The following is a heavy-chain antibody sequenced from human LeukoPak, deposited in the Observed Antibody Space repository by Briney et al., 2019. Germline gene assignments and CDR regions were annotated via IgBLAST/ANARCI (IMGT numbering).Heavy chain of an antibody. Sequence: ASVKVSCKASGYTFTSYGISWVRQAPGQGLEWMGWISAYNGNTNYAQKLQGRVTMTTDTSTSTAYMELSSLRSEDTAVYYCASKTTGYSSGWYYFDYWGQGTLVTVSS. V-gene: IGHV1-18*01. CDR3: ASKTTGYSSGWYYFDY. CDR2: ISAYNGNT. CDR1: GYTFTSYG. D-gene: IGHD6-19*01. J-gene: IGHJ4*02.